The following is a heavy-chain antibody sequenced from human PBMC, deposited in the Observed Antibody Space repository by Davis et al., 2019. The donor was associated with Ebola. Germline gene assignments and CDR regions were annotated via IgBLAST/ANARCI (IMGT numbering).Heavy chain of an antibody. CDR1: GFTFSDYY. V-gene: IGHV3-11*01. J-gene: IGHJ4*02. CDR3: ARDRAKGDNWNDVGGLGEFDY. CDR2: ISSSGSTI. D-gene: IGHD1-1*01. Sequence: GESLKISCAASGFTFSDYYMSWIRQAPGKGLEWVSYISSSGSTIYYADSVKGRFTISRDNAKNSLYLQMNSLRAEDTAVYYCARDRAKGDNWNDVGGLGEFDYWGQGTLVTVSS.